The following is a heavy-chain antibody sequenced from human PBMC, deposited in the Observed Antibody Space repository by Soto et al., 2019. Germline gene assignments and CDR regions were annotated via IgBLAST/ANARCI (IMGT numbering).Heavy chain of an antibody. J-gene: IGHJ4*02. CDR3: ARLPGGTRADYFDY. CDR1: GGSISSSSYY. Sequence: QLQLQESGPGLVKPSETLSLTCTVSGGSISSSSYYWGWIRQPPGKGLEWIGSIYYSGSTYYNPSLKSRVTISEDTSKNQFSLKLSSVTAADTAVYYCARLPGGTRADYFDYWGQGTLVTVSS. V-gene: IGHV4-39*01. CDR2: IYYSGST. D-gene: IGHD2-15*01.